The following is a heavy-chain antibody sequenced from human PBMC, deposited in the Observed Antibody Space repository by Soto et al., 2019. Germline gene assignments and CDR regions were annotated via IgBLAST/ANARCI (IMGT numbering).Heavy chain of an antibody. Sequence: SETLSLTCAVYGGSFSGYYWSWIRQPPGKGLEWIGEINHSGSTNYNPSLKSRVTISVDTSKNQFSLKLSPVTAADTAVYYCARRQGDTIFGVVIHYYMDVWGKGTTVTVSS. D-gene: IGHD3-3*01. J-gene: IGHJ6*03. V-gene: IGHV4-34*01. CDR3: ARRQGDTIFGVVIHYYMDV. CDR1: GGSFSGYY. CDR2: INHSGST.